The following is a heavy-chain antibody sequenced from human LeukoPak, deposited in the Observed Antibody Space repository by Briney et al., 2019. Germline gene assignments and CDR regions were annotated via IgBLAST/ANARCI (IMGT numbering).Heavy chain of an antibody. V-gene: IGHV4-31*03. CDR3: ARDAPDLDCSSTSRHSNDAFDI. J-gene: IGHJ3*02. D-gene: IGHD2-2*01. Sequence: SQTLSLTCTVSGGSISSGGYYWSWIRQHPGKGLEWIGYIYYSGSTYYNPSLKSRVTISVDTSKNQFSLKLSSVTAADTAVYYCARDAPDLDCSSTSRHSNDAFDIWGQGTMVTVSS. CDR1: GGSISSGGYY. CDR2: IYYSGST.